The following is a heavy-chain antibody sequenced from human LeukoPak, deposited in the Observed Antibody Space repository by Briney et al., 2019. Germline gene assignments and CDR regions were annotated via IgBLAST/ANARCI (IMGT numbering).Heavy chain of an antibody. V-gene: IGHV1-8*03. CDR2: MNPNSGNT. D-gene: IGHD3-22*01. CDR1: GYTFTSYD. CDR3: ARGAGDYYDSSGPKPNYYYYYMDV. J-gene: IGHJ6*03. Sequence: ASVKVSCKASGYTFTSYDINWVRQATGQGLEWMGWMNPNSGNTGYAQKFQGRVTITRNTSISTAYMELSSLRSEDAAVYYCARGAGDYYDSSGPKPNYYYYYMDVWGKGTTVTVSS.